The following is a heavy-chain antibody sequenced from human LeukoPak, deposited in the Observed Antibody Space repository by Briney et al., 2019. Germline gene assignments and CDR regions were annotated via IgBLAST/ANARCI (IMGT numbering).Heavy chain of an antibody. CDR2: ISGSGGST. CDR3: AKDSSPLSGYAEYYFDY. Sequence: GGSLRLSCAASGFTFSSYAMSWVRQAPGKGLEWVSAISGSGGSTYYADSVKGRFTISRDNSKSTLYLQMNSLRAEDTAVYYCAKDSSPLSGYAEYYFDYWGQGTLVTVSS. D-gene: IGHD5-12*01. CDR1: GFTFSSYA. V-gene: IGHV3-23*01. J-gene: IGHJ4*02.